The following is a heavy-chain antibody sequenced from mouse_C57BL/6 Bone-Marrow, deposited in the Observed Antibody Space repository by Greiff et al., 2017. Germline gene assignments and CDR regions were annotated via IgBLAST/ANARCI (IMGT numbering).Heavy chain of an antibody. CDR3: ARELRLRRFAY. CDR1: GYTFTSYW. CDR2: IHPNSGST. D-gene: IGHD3-2*02. Sequence: QVQLQQPGAELVKPGASVKLSCKASGYTFTSYWMHWVKQRLGQGLEWIGMIHPNSGSTNYNEKFKSKATLTVDKSSSTAYMQRSSLTSEDSAVYYCARELRLRRFAYWGQGTLVTVSA. V-gene: IGHV1-64*01. J-gene: IGHJ3*01.